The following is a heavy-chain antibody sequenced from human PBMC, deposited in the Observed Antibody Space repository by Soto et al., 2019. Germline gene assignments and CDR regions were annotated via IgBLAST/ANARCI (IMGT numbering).Heavy chain of an antibody. CDR2: IYYSGST. Sequence: PSETLSLTCTVSGGSISSSSYYWGWIRQPPGKGLEWIGSIYYSGSTYYNPSLKSRVTISVDTSKNQFSLKLSSVTAADTAVYYCARHDRVVPAAMNWFDPWGQGTLVTVSS. D-gene: IGHD2-2*01. J-gene: IGHJ5*02. CDR1: GGSISSSSYY. V-gene: IGHV4-39*01. CDR3: ARHDRVVPAAMNWFDP.